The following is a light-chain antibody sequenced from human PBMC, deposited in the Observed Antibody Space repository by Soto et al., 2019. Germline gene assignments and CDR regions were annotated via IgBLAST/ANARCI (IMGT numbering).Light chain of an antibody. CDR3: SSYAGSNNFV. CDR1: SSDVGAYNY. J-gene: IGLJ1*01. CDR2: EVS. V-gene: IGLV2-8*01. Sequence: QSALTQPPSASGSPGQSVTISCTGTSSDVGAYNYVSWYQQHPGKAPKIMTYEVSKRPSGVPDRFSGSKSGNTASLTVSGLQAEDEADYYCSSYAGSNNFVFGTGTKLTVL.